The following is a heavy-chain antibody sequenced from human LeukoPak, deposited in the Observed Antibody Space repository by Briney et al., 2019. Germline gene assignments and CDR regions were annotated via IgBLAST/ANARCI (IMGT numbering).Heavy chain of an antibody. CDR3: TRTHDFDAFDI. J-gene: IGHJ3*02. V-gene: IGHV3-49*04. Sequence: PGGSLRLSCTASGFTFGDYAMSWVRQAPGKGLEWVGFIRSKAYGGTTEYAASVKGRFTISRDDSKGIAYLQMNSLKTEDTAVYYCTRTHDFDAFDIWGQGTMVTVSS. CDR2: IRSKAYGGTT. CDR1: GFTFGDYA. D-gene: IGHD2-21*02.